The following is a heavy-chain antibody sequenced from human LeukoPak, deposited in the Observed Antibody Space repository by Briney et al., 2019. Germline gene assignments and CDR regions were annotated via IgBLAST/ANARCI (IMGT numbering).Heavy chain of an antibody. D-gene: IGHD3-16*01. Sequence: GASVKVSCKASGYTFTSYYMHWVRQAPGQGLEWMGIINPSGGSTSYAQKFQGRVTMTRDTSISTAYMELSRLRSDDTAVYYCARWMGVNYSDYWGQGTLVTVSS. CDR3: ARWMGVNYSDY. CDR2: INPSGGST. V-gene: IGHV1-46*01. CDR1: GYTFTSYY. J-gene: IGHJ4*02.